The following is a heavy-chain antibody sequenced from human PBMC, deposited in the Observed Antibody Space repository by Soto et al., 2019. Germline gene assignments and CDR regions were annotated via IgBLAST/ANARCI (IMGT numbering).Heavy chain of an antibody. J-gene: IGHJ6*02. V-gene: IGHV3-30*18. CDR1: GFTFSSYG. Sequence: QVQLVESGGGVVQPGRSLRLSCAASGFTFSSYGMHWVRQAPGKGLEWVAVISYDGSNKYYADSVKGRFTISRDNSKNTLYLQMNSLRAEDTDVYYCAKGACLFGGDCYYSGMDVWGQGTTVTVSS. CDR3: AKGACLFGGDCYYSGMDV. D-gene: IGHD2-21*01. CDR2: ISYDGSNK.